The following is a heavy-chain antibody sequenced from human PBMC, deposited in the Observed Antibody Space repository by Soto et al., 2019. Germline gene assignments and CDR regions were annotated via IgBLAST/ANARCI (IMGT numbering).Heavy chain of an antibody. CDR1: GDSVSSNSAA. V-gene: IGHV6-1*01. CDR3: ARFFVWWELPTYYYYGMDV. Sequence: LLTQSQTLSLTCAISGDSVSSNSAAWNWIRQSPSRGLEWLGRTYYRSKWYNDYAVSVKSRITINPDTSKNQFSLQLNSVTPEDTAVYYCARFFVWWELPTYYYYGMDVWGQGTTVTVSS. CDR2: TYYRSKWYN. J-gene: IGHJ6*02. D-gene: IGHD1-26*01.